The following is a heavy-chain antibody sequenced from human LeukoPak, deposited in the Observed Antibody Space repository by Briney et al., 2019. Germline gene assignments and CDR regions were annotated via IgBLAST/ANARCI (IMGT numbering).Heavy chain of an antibody. D-gene: IGHD3-10*01. CDR3: ARSDYYGAGHY. CDR1: GGSFSGYY. Sequence: SETLSLTCAVYGGSFSGYYWSWIRQPPGKGLEWIGEINHSGSTNYNPSLKSRVTISVDTSKNQFSLKLSSVTAADTAVYYCARSDYYGAGHYWDQGTLVTVSS. J-gene: IGHJ4*02. V-gene: IGHV4-34*01. CDR2: INHSGST.